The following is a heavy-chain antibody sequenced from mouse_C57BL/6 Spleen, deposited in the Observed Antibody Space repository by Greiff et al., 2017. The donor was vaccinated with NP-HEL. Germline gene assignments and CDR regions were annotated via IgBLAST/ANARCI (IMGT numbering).Heavy chain of an antibody. V-gene: IGHV1-59*01. Sequence: VKLQQPGAELVRPGTSVKLSCKASGYTFTSYWMHWVKQRPGQGLEWIGVIDPSDSYTNYNQKFKGKATLTVDTSSSTAYMQLSSLTSEDSAVYYCATYGSSYDWYFDVWGTGTTVTVSS. J-gene: IGHJ1*03. CDR3: ATYGSSYDWYFDV. D-gene: IGHD1-1*01. CDR1: GYTFTSYW. CDR2: IDPSDSYT.